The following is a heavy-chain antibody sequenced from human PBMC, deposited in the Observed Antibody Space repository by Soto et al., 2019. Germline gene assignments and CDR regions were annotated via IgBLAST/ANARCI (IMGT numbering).Heavy chain of an antibody. Sequence: ASVKVSCKASGGTFSSYAISWVRQAPGQGLEWMGGIIPIFGTANYAQKYQGRVTITADESTSTAYMELSSLRSEDTAVYYCARDTGYSSGWWGYFDYWGQGTLVTVSS. D-gene: IGHD6-19*01. V-gene: IGHV1-69*13. CDR3: ARDTGYSSGWWGYFDY. J-gene: IGHJ4*02. CDR2: IIPIFGTA. CDR1: GGTFSSYA.